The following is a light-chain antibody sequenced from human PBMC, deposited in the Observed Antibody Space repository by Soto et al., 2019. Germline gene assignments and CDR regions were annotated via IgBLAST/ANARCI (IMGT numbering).Light chain of an antibody. J-gene: IGLJ7*01. Sequence: QSALTQPASASGSPGQSITISCTGTTSDVGTYNLVSWYQHHPGKAPKLLIYEASKGPSGVSNRFSASKSGNTASLTISGLQAEDEADYYCCSYAGSSTVFGGGTQLTVL. V-gene: IGLV2-23*01. CDR1: TSDVGTYNL. CDR3: CSYAGSSTV. CDR2: EAS.